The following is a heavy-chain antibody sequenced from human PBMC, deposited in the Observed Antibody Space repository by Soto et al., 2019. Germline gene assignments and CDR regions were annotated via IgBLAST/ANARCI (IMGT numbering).Heavy chain of an antibody. Sequence: QVQLVQSGAEVKKPGSSVKVSCKASGGTFSSYTISWVRQAPGQGLEWMGRIIPILGIANYAQKFQGRVTITADKSTSTAYMELSRLRSEDRAVDYCARGVVVTATLTYYFDYWGQGTLVSVS. CDR3: ARGVVVTATLTYYFDY. CDR1: GGTFSSYT. V-gene: IGHV1-69*02. D-gene: IGHD2-2*01. J-gene: IGHJ4*02. CDR2: IIPILGIA.